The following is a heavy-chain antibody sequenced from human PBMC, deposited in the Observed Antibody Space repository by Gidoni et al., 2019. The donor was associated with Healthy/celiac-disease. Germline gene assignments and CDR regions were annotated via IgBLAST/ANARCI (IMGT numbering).Heavy chain of an antibody. V-gene: IGHV4-61*02. Sequence: QVQLQESGPGLVKPSQTLSLTCTVSGGSISSGSYYWSWIRQPAGKGLEWIGRIYTSGSTNYNPSLKSRVTISVDTSKNQFSLKLSSVTAADTAVYYCARDAIAAAAKGENWFDPWGQGTLVTVSS. CDR3: ARDAIAAAAKGENWFDP. J-gene: IGHJ5*02. CDR2: IYTSGST. D-gene: IGHD6-13*01. CDR1: GGSISSGSYY.